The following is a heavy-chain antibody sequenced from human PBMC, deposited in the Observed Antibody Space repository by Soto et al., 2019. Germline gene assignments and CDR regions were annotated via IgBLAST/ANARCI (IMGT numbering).Heavy chain of an antibody. V-gene: IGHV3-33*01. Sequence: QVQLVESGGGVVQPGKSLRLSCEASGFTFSSYGMHWVRQAPGKGLEWVAVIWYDGSNKYYADSVKGRFTISRDNSKSTLYLQMNSLRADDTAVYYCARAGSGVYSQWFDPWGQGTLVTVSS. CDR1: GFTFSSYG. CDR3: ARAGSGVYSQWFDP. CDR2: IWYDGSNK. J-gene: IGHJ5*02. D-gene: IGHD2-15*01.